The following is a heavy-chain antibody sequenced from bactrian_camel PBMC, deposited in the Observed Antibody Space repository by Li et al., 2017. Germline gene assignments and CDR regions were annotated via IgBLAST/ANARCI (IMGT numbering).Heavy chain of an antibody. CDR3: VRDLGATGWYFDN. CDR2: IKSGGGKT. CDR1: GFDFSNSN. J-gene: IGHJ6*01. Sequence: VQLVESGGGLVQPGGSLRLSCAASGFDFSNSNMTWVRQAPGKGLEWVSTIKSGGGKTSFADSVKGRFSFSRDDAKNTLYLQMNSVKPEDTAVYYCVRDLGATGWYFDNWGQGTQVTVS. V-gene: IGHV3S40*01. D-gene: IGHD5*01.